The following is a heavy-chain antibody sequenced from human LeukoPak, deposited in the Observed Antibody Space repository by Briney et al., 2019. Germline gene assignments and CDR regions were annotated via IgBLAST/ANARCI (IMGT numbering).Heavy chain of an antibody. CDR3: TTDDMRGQQLVPSFDY. J-gene: IGHJ4*02. CDR1: GFTFSNAW. Sequence: PGGSLRLSCAASGFTFSNAWMSWVRQAPGKGLEWVGRSKSKTDGGTTDYAAPVEGRFTISRDDSKNTLYLQMNSLKTEDTAVYYCTTDDMRGQQLVPSFDYWGQGTLVTVSS. CDR2: SKSKTDGGTT. V-gene: IGHV3-15*01. D-gene: IGHD6-13*01.